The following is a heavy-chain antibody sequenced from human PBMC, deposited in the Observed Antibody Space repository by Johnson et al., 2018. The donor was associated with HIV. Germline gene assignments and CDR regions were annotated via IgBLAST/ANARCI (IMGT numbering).Heavy chain of an antibody. CDR2: IYSGGST. CDR3: AKGDTVVGAKYAFDF. Sequence: VQLVESGGGLVKPGGSLRLSCAASGFTFSDYYMSWVRQAPGKGLEWVSVIYSGGSTYHADSVKGRFTISRDNSKNTLYLQMNSLRAEDTAVYYCAKGDTVVGAKYAFDFWGQGTMVTVSS. J-gene: IGHJ3*01. V-gene: IGHV3-66*01. D-gene: IGHD1-26*01. CDR1: GFTFSDYY.